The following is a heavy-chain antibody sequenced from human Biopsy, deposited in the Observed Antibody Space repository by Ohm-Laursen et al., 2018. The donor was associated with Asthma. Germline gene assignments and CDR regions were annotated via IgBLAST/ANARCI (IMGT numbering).Heavy chain of an antibody. Sequence: SLRLSCSASGFVLRSHAMHWVRQAPGKGLEWVAVISYDGSSIYYADSVKGRFTISRDNSKNTLSLQMNSLTAEDTAVYYCAREGVAGTHIEDWGQGTLVTVSS. CDR3: AREGVAGTHIED. CDR2: ISYDGSSI. V-gene: IGHV3-30-3*01. CDR1: GFVLRSHA. J-gene: IGHJ4*02. D-gene: IGHD6-19*01.